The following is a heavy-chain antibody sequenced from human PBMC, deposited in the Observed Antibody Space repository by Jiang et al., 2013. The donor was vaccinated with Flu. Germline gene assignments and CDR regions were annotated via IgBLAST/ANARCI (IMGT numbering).Heavy chain of an antibody. J-gene: IGHJ4*02. CDR1: GGSISSGGYY. CDR3: ARDDYSNYVLDY. CDR2: IYYSGST. Sequence: GPGLVKPSQTLSLTCTVSGGSISSGGYYWSWIRQHPGKGLEWIGYIYYSGSTYYNPSLKSRVTISVDTSKNQFSLKLSSVTAADTAVYYCARDDYSNYVLDYWGQGTLVTVSS. V-gene: IGHV4-31*03. D-gene: IGHD4-11*01.